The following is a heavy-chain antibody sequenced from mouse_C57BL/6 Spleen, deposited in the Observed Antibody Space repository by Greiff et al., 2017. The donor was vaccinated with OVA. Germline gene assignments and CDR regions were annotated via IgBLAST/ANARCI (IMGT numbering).Heavy chain of an antibody. CDR3: ARDDYLAWFAY. CDR2: IDPSDSET. V-gene: IGHV1-52*01. CDR1: GYTFTSYW. Sequence: QVQLQQPGAELVRPGSSVKLSCKASGYTFTSYWMHWVKQRPIQGLEWIGNIDPSDSETHYNQKFKDKATLTVDKSSSTAYMQLSSLTSEDSAVYYCARDDYLAWFAYWGQGTLVTVSA. D-gene: IGHD2-4*01. J-gene: IGHJ3*01.